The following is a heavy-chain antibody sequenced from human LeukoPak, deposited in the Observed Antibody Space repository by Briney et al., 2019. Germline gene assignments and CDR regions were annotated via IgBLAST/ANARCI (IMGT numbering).Heavy chain of an antibody. V-gene: IGHV4-30-4*01. CDR1: GGSISSDDYY. Sequence: SQTLSLTCTVSGGSISSDDYYWSWIRQPPGKGLEWIGYIYYSGSTYHNPSLKSRVAISVDTSKNHFSLKLSSVTAADTAVYYCARGVEMATIEDYMDVWGKGTTVTVSS. D-gene: IGHD5-24*01. CDR2: IYYSGST. CDR3: ARGVEMATIEDYMDV. J-gene: IGHJ6*03.